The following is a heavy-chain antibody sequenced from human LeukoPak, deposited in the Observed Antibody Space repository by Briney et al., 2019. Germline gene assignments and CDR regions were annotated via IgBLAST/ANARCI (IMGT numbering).Heavy chain of an antibody. CDR2: VTGGHGVT. D-gene: IGHD1-7*01. V-gene: IGHV3-23*01. CDR3: ARDQSTTALSEY. Sequence: GGSLRLSCAASGFTFNAYTLTWVRQAPGKRPEWLAAVTGGHGVTHYADSVRGRFTISRDNSRNTLYLQMTGLTAEDTAVYYCARDQSTTALSEYWGQGTLVAVSS. CDR1: GFTFNAYT. J-gene: IGHJ4*02.